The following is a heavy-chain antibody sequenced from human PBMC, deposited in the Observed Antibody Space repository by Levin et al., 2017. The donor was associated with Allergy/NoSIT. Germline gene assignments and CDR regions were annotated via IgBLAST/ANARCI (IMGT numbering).Heavy chain of an antibody. Sequence: GVSLKISCAASGFTFSSYGMHWVRQAPGKGLEWVAVISSDGRKKFYADSVKGRFTISRDNSKNTLDLQMNSLRAEDTAMYYCAKDVYGSGWYPLGNDAFEMWGQGTKVAVSS. CDR2: ISSDGRKK. D-gene: IGHD6-19*01. V-gene: IGHV3-30*18. J-gene: IGHJ3*02. CDR3: AKDVYGSGWYPLGNDAFEM. CDR1: GFTFSSYG.